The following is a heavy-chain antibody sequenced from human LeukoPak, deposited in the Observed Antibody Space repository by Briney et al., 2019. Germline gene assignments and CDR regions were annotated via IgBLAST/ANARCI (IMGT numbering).Heavy chain of an antibody. J-gene: IGHJ4*02. D-gene: IGHD3-22*01. CDR2: IYYSGST. CDR3: ASLFWRLDSSGRGYYFDY. CDR1: NGSIDSSTDY. V-gene: IGHV4-39*01. Sequence: PSETLSLTCSVSNGSIDSSTDYWAWIRQPPGKGLEWIASIYYSGSTYYNPSLKSRVTISVDTSKNQFSLKLSSVTAADTAVYYCASLFWRLDSSGRGYYFDYWGQGTLVTVSS.